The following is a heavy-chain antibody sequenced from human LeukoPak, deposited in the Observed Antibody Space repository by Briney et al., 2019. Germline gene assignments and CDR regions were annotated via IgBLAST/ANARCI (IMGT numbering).Heavy chain of an antibody. D-gene: IGHD3-10*02. CDR3: AELGITMIGGV. CDR2: ISSSGSTI. CDR1: GFTFSSYE. Sequence: PGGSLRLSCAASGFTFSSYEMNWVRQAPGKGLEWVSYISSSGSTIYYADSVKGRLTISRDDAKNSLYLQMISLGAEDTAVYYCAELGITMIGGVWGKGTTVTISS. V-gene: IGHV3-48*03. J-gene: IGHJ6*04.